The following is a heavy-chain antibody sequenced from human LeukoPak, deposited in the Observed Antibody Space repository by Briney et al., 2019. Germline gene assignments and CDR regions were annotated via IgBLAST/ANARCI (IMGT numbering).Heavy chain of an antibody. J-gene: IGHJ6*03. CDR2: INPDGSVI. CDR1: GFIFSNHW. Sequence: GGSLRLSCAGSGFIFSNHWMHWVRQAPGKGLVWISRINPDGSVINYADSVKGRFTISRDNSKNTLYLQVNSLRAEDTAVYYCAKGGDYYYYYMDVWGKGTTVTVSS. V-gene: IGHV3-74*01. D-gene: IGHD4-17*01. CDR3: AKGGDYYYYYMDV.